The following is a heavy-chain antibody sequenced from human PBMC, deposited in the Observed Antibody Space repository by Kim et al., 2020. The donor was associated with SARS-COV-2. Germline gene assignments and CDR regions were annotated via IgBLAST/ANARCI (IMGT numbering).Heavy chain of an antibody. Sequence: GGSLRLSCAASGFTFSSYGMHWVRQAPGKGLEWVAVIWYDGSNKYYADSVKGRFTISRDNSKNTLYLQMNSLRAEDTAVYYCAREGLYYYDSSGYYRTRKYFQHWGQGTLVTVSS. V-gene: IGHV3-33*01. D-gene: IGHD3-22*01. CDR2: IWYDGSNK. CDR1: GFTFSSYG. CDR3: AREGLYYYDSSGYYRTRKYFQH. J-gene: IGHJ1*01.